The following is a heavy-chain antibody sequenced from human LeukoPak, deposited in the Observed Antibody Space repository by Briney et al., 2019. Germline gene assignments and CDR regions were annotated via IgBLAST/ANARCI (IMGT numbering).Heavy chain of an antibody. CDR3: TRPIAARPSGHEEVDY. D-gene: IGHD6-6*01. CDR2: IRSIANSYST. CDR1: VFTFIGSA. J-gene: IGHJ4*02. Sequence: GGSLRLSCAASVFTFIGSAMHWVRQASPKGPWWVGRIRSIANSYSTAYAASVKGRFTISRDDSKNTAYLQMNSLKTEDTAVYYCTRPIAARPSGHEEVDYWGQGTLVTVSS. V-gene: IGHV3-73*01.